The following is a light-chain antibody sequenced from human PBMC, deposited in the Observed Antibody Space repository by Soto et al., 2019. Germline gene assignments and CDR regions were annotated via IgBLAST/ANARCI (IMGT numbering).Light chain of an antibody. CDR1: QGISSY. J-gene: IGKJ2*01. Sequence: AIRMTQSPSSLSASTGDRVTITCRASQGISSYLAWYQQKPGKAPKLLIYAASPLQSRVPSRFSGSGSGTDFTLTISCLQSEDFATYYCQQYYSYPRTFGQGTNLEIK. V-gene: IGKV1-8*01. CDR3: QQYYSYPRT. CDR2: AAS.